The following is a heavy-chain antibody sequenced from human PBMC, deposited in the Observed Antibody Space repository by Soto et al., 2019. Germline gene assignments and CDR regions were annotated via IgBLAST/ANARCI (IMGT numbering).Heavy chain of an antibody. V-gene: IGHV3-23*01. Sequence: GGSLRLSCAASGFTFSNYAMNWVRQAPGKGLEWVSGITGSSGRTFYADSVKGRFTISRDNSKTTVFLQMNNVRADDTAVYYCAKEYTSISRGSFDYWGQGALVTLSS. CDR3: AKEYTSISRGSFDY. CDR2: ITGSSGRT. J-gene: IGHJ4*02. CDR1: GFTFSNYA. D-gene: IGHD6-19*01.